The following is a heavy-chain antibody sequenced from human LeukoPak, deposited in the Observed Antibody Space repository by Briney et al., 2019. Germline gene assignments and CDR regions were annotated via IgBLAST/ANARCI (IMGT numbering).Heavy chain of an antibody. Sequence: SSVKVSCKASGGTFSSYAISWVRQAPGQGLEWMGRIIPILGIANYAQKFQGRVTITADKSTSTAYMELSSLRSEDTAVYYCARRHYYDSVWGPLYAFDIWGQGTMVTVSS. J-gene: IGHJ3*02. V-gene: IGHV1-69*04. CDR2: IIPILGIA. D-gene: IGHD3-22*01. CDR1: GGTFSSYA. CDR3: ARRHYYDSVWGPLYAFDI.